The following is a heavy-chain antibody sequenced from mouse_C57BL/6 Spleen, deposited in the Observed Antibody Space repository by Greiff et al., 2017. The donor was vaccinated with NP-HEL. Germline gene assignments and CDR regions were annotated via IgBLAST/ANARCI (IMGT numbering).Heavy chain of an antibody. CDR1: GYAFSSSW. D-gene: IGHD2-2*01. V-gene: IGHV1-82*01. CDR3: ARDGYDVPYYFDY. Sequence: QVQLQQSGPELVKPGASVKISCKASGYAFSSSWMNWVKQRPGKGLEWIGRIYPGDGDTNYNGKFKGKATLTADKSSSTAYMQLSSLTSEDSAVYFCARDGYDVPYYFDYWGQGTTLTVSS. J-gene: IGHJ2*01. CDR2: IYPGDGDT.